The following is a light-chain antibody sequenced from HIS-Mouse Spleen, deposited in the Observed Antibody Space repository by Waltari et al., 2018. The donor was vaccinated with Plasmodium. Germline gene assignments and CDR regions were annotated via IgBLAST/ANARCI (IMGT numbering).Light chain of an antibody. CDR1: ALPKKS. V-gene: IGLV3-10*01. Sequence: SYELPQPPSVSVSPRQTARITCSGDALPKKSAYWYQQKSGQAPVLVIFEDSKRPSGIPERFSGSSSGTMATLTISGAQVEDEADYYCYSTDSRGNHRVFGGGTKLTVL. CDR2: EDS. CDR3: YSTDSRGNHRV. J-gene: IGLJ3*02.